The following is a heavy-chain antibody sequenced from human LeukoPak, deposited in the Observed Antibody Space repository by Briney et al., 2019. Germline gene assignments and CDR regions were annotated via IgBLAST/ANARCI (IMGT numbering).Heavy chain of an antibody. J-gene: IGHJ4*02. CDR2: INPNSGGT. V-gene: IGHV1-2*02. CDR3: ARAYCSGGSCRAFDY. Sequence: ASVKVSCKASGYTFTGYYTHWVRQAPGQGLEWMGWINPNSGGTNYAQKFQGRVTVTRDTSISTAYMELSRLRSDDTAVYYCARAYCSGGSCRAFDYWGQGTLVTVSS. D-gene: IGHD2-15*01. CDR1: GYTFTGYY.